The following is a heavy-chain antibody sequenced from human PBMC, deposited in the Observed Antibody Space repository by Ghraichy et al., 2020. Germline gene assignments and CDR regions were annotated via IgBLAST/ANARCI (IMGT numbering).Heavy chain of an antibody. Sequence: ASVKVSCKTSGDTFSNYGISWVRQAPGQGLEWMGWISGYNGNTFYAKKFQGRLTLTTDTSTTIAYMELSSLRSDDTAVYYCARDPFTYSSGWSHGESNWFDPWGQGTLVTVSS. D-gene: IGHD6-19*01. CDR2: ISGYNGNT. CDR3: ARDPFTYSSGWSHGESNWFDP. CDR1: GDTFSNYG. V-gene: IGHV1-18*04. J-gene: IGHJ5*02.